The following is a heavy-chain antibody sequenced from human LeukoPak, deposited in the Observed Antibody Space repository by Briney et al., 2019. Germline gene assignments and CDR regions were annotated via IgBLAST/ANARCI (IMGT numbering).Heavy chain of an antibody. J-gene: IGHJ6*03. CDR1: GFTFDDYG. Sequence: GGSLRLSCAASGFTFDDYGMSWVRQAPGKGLEWVSGINWNGGSTGYADSVKGRFTISRDNAKNSLYLQMNSLRAEDTALYYCARASYYDFWSGYSLGDYYYMDVWGKGTTVTVSS. CDR2: INWNGGST. V-gene: IGHV3-20*04. D-gene: IGHD3-3*01. CDR3: ARASYYDFWSGYSLGDYYYMDV.